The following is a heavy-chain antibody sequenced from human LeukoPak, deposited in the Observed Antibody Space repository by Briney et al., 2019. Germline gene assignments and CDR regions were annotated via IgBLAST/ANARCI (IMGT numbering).Heavy chain of an antibody. D-gene: IGHD3-22*01. CDR1: GFTFSSYA. CDR2: ISHSGGST. CDR3: AKDFDRSSWYFDY. V-gene: IGHV3-23*01. Sequence: GGSLRLSCAASGFTFSSYAMSWVRQAPVKGLEWVSLISHSGGSTDYADSVKGRFTMSRDNSKNTLYLQMNNLRAEDTAVYYCAKDFDRSSWYFDYWGQGTLVTVSS. J-gene: IGHJ4*02.